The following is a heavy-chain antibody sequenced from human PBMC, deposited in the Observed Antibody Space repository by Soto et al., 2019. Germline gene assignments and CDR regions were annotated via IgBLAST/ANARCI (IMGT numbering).Heavy chain of an antibody. J-gene: IGHJ4*02. D-gene: IGHD5-12*01. V-gene: IGHV1-8*01. CDR3: AMHLVAETYGYSHFDY. CDR2: MNPNSGNT. Sequence: ASVNVSCKASGYTFTSYDINWVRQATGQGLEWMGWMNPNSGNTGYAQKFQGRVTMTRNTSISTAYMELSSLRSEDTAVYYCAMHLVAETYGYSHFDYWSQGTLVTVSS. CDR1: GYTFTSYD.